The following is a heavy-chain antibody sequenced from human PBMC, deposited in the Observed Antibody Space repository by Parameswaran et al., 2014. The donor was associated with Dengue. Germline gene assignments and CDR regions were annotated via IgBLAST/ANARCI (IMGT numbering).Heavy chain of an antibody. V-gene: IGHV3-21*01. CDR1: GFTFSSYS. CDR3: ARDQAYYDFWSGYYMDV. Sequence: GESLKISCAASGFTFSSYSMNWVRQAPGKGLEWVSSISSSSSYIYYADSVKGRFTISRDNAKNSLYLQMNSLRAEDTAVYYCARDQAYYDFWSGYYMDVWGQGTTVTVSS. CDR2: ISSSSSYI. J-gene: IGHJ6*02. D-gene: IGHD3-3*01.